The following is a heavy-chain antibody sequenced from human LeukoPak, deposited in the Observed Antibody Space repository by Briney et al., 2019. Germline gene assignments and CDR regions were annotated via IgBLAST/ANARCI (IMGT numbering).Heavy chain of an antibody. Sequence: GGSLRLSCAASGSTFSSNWMHWVRQAPGKGLVWVSRINGDGSSTSYADFLRRRFSNSRDNAKNTLYLQMNSLRAEDTAVYYCVRIRYDSRGRFCDNWGQGTLVTVSS. CDR3: VRIRYDSRGRFCDN. J-gene: IGHJ4*02. CDR1: GSTFSSNW. D-gene: IGHD3-22*01. CDR2: INGDGSST. V-gene: IGHV3-74*01.